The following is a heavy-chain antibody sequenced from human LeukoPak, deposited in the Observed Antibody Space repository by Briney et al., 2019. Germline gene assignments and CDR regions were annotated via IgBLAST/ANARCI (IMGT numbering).Heavy chain of an antibody. CDR3: ARIVSTGYSSSWYPNYFDY. D-gene: IGHD6-13*01. V-gene: IGHV4-59*08. Sequence: RASETLSLTCTVSGGSISSYYWSWIRQPPGKGLEWIGYIFYTGSTNYNPSLKSRVTISVDTSKNQFSLKLSSVTAADTAVYYCARIVSTGYSSSWYPNYFDYWGQGTLVTVSS. J-gene: IGHJ4*02. CDR1: GGSISSYY. CDR2: IFYTGST.